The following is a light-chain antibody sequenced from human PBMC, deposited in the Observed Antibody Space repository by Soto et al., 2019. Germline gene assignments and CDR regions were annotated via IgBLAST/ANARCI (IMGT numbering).Light chain of an antibody. Sequence: EIVLTPSPATLSLSPGERATLSCRASQSLRSSLAWYQHKPGQAPRLLIYGASSRATGIPARFSGSGSGTEFTLTISSLQSEDFEIYYCQQYNNWPRTFGQGTKVDIK. CDR3: QQYNNWPRT. J-gene: IGKJ1*01. CDR2: GAS. CDR1: QSLRSS. V-gene: IGKV3-15*01.